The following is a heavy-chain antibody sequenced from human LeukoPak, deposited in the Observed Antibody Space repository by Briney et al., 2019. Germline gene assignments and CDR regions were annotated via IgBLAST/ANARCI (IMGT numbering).Heavy chain of an antibody. J-gene: IGHJ5*02. D-gene: IGHD1-26*01. Sequence: SQTLSLTCTVSGGSISSGGYYWSWIRQHPGKGLEWIGYIYYSGSTYYNPSLKSRVTISVDTSKNRFSLKLSSVTAADTAVYYCARDPGGSYSDWFDPWGQGTLVTVSS. CDR3: ARDPGGSYSDWFDP. CDR2: IYYSGST. CDR1: GGSISSGGYY. V-gene: IGHV4-31*03.